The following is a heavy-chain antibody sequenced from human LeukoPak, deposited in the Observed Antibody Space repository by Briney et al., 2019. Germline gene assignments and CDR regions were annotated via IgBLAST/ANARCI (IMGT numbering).Heavy chain of an antibody. CDR1: GFTFDDYA. CDR3: AREVTVVTPVDY. V-gene: IGHV3-9*01. J-gene: IGHJ4*02. CDR2: ISWNSGSI. D-gene: IGHD4-23*01. Sequence: GRSLRLSCAASGFTFDDYAMHWVRQAPGKGLEWVSGISWNSGSIGYADSVKGRFTISRDNAKNSLYLQMNSLRAEDTAVYYCAREVTVVTPVDYWGQGTLVTVSS.